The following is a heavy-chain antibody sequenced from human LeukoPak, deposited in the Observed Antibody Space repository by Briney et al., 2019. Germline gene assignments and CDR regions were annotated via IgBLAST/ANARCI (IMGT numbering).Heavy chain of an antibody. Sequence: GGSLRLSCAASGFTFSSYSMNWVRQSPGKGRGGVSSFSSSSSYIYYADSVKGRFTISRDNAKNSLYLKMNSLRAEDTAVYYCARDGEYCSSTSCYIGMDVWGQGTTVTVSS. J-gene: IGHJ6*02. CDR1: GFTFSSYS. D-gene: IGHD2-2*02. CDR2: FSSSSSYI. CDR3: ARDGEYCSSTSCYIGMDV. V-gene: IGHV3-21*01.